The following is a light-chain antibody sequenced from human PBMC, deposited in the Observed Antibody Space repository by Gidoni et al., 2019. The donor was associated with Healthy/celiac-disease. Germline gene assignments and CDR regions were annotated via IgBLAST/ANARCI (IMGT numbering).Light chain of an antibody. Sequence: DIVMTQSPDSLAVALGERATINCKSSQSVLYSSNNKNYLAWYQQKPGQPTKLLIYWSSTRESGVPDRFSVSGSGTDFTLTISSLKAEDVAVYYCQQYYSTPQLTFXGXTKVEIK. CDR1: QSVLYSSNNKNY. J-gene: IGKJ4*01. CDR2: WSS. CDR3: QQYYSTPQLT. V-gene: IGKV4-1*01.